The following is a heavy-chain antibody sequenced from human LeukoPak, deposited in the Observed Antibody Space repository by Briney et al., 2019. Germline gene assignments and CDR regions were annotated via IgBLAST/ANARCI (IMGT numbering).Heavy chain of an antibody. Sequence: GGSLRLSCVVSGITFSSYSMTWVRQAPGKGLEWVSYISSFSGTINYADSVKGRFTISRDNAKNSLYLQMNSLRAEDTAVYYCARDIVVVTAILDYWGQGTVVTVSS. CDR2: ISSFSGTI. CDR3: ARDIVVVTAILDY. J-gene: IGHJ4*02. D-gene: IGHD2-21*02. V-gene: IGHV3-48*04. CDR1: GITFSSYS.